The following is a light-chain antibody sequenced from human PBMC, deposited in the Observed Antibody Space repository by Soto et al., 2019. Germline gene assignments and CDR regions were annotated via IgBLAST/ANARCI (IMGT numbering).Light chain of an antibody. CDR1: RSNIGAGYD. Sequence: QSVLTQPPSVSGAPGQRVTISCTGSRSNIGAGYDIHWYQQLPGAAPKLLIYRNSNRPSGVPDRFSGSKSGTSASLAITGLQSDDEADYYCQSYDSRLSAYVFGTGTKLTVL. CDR3: QSYDSRLSAYV. J-gene: IGLJ1*01. V-gene: IGLV1-40*01. CDR2: RNS.